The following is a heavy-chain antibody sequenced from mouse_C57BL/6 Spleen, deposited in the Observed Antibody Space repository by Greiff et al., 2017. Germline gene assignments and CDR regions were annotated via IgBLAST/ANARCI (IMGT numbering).Heavy chain of an antibody. CDR3: ARRDYDYFDY. D-gene: IGHD1-1*02. J-gene: IGHJ2*01. V-gene: IGHV1-80*01. CDR1: GYAFRSYW. Sequence: QVQLNQSGAELVKPGASVKISCKASGYAFRSYWMNWVKQRPGKGLEWIGQIYPGDGDTNYNGKFKGKATLTADKSSSTAYMQLSSLTSEDSAVYFCARRDYDYFDYWGQGTTLTVSS. CDR2: IYPGDGDT.